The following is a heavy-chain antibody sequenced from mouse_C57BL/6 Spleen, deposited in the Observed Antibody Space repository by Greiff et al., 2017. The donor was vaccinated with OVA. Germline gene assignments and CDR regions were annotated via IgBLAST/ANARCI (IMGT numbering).Heavy chain of an antibody. J-gene: IGHJ4*01. CDR1: GYTFTSYW. Sequence: VQLQQPGTELVKPGASVKLSCKASGYTFTSYWMHWVKQRPGQGLEWIGNINPSNGGTNYNEKFKSKATLTVDKSSSTAYMQLSSLTSEDSAVYYCTRCRAAQALYYAMDYWGQGTSVTVSS. D-gene: IGHD3-2*02. CDR2: INPSNGGT. V-gene: IGHV1-53*01. CDR3: TRCRAAQALYYAMDY.